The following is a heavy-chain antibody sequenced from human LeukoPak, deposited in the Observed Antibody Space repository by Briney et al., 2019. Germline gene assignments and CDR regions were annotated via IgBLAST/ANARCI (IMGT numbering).Heavy chain of an antibody. Sequence: SETLSLTCTVSGDSISGYYWSWIRQPPGRGLEWIGYIYYSGSTNYNPSLKSRVTISVDTSKNQFSLKLSSVTAADTAVYYCARLDSGAVAATDYWGQGTLVTVSS. CDR2: IYYSGST. J-gene: IGHJ4*02. V-gene: IGHV4-59*01. CDR1: GDSISGYY. CDR3: ARLDSGAVAATDY. D-gene: IGHD6-19*01.